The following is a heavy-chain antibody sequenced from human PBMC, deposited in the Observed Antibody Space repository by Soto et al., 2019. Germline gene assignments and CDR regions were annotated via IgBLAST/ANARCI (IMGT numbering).Heavy chain of an antibody. CDR1: GDSITNNNYH. CDR3: ARHAAYDSVWGKSDGSDY. D-gene: IGHD3-16*01. J-gene: IGHJ4*02. Sequence: SETLSLTCTVSGDSITNNNYHWGWTRQPPGKGLEWIGSMYYSGATYHNPSLQSRVTISVDTSKNQFSLHLSSVTAADTAVYYCARHAAYDSVWGKSDGSDYWGQGTLVTVSS. CDR2: MYYSGAT. V-gene: IGHV4-39*01.